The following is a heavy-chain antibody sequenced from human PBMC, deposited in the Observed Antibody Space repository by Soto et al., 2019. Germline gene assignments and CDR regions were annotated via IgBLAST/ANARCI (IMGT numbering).Heavy chain of an antibody. J-gene: IGHJ3*02. CDR1: GGSISSGDYY. Sequence: QVQLQESGPGLVKPSQTLSLTCTVSGGSISSGDYYWSWIRQPPGKGLEWIGRIYTSGSTNYNPSLKSRVTMSVDTSKNQFSLKLSAVTAADTAVYYCARDPPRYVGAPPTDAFDIWGQGTMVTVSS. V-gene: IGHV4-61*02. CDR2: IYTSGST. CDR3: ARDPPRYVGAPPTDAFDI. D-gene: IGHD1-26*01.